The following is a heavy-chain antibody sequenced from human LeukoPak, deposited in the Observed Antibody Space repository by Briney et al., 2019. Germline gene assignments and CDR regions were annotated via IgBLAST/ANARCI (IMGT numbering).Heavy chain of an antibody. Sequence: GGSLRLSCAASGFTFSNYAMQWVRQAPGKGLEFVSAITFNGRSAYYANSVKGRFTISRDNSKNTLYLQMGSLRADDMAVYYCASDVRGGSYLDLWGHGTLVTVSS. CDR1: GFTFSNYA. CDR2: ITFNGRSA. D-gene: IGHD1-26*01. CDR3: ASDVRGGSYLDL. J-gene: IGHJ4*01. V-gene: IGHV3-64*01.